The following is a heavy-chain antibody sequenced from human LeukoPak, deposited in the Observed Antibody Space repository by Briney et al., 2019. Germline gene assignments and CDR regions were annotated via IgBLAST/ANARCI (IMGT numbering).Heavy chain of an antibody. D-gene: IGHD6-13*01. V-gene: IGHV4-39*01. J-gene: IGHJ4*02. Sequence: KTSETLSLTCTVSGASISSSSYYWGWIRQPPGKGLEWIGSIYYSGSTYYHPSLKSRVTISVDTSKNQFSLKLSSVTAADTAVYYCARAAKYSRLDYWGQGTLVTVSS. CDR2: IYYSGST. CDR1: GASISSSSYY. CDR3: ARAAKYSRLDY.